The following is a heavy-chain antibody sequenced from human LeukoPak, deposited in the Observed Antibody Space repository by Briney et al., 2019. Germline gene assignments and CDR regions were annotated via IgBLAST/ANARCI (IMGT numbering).Heavy chain of an antibody. CDR1: VYTFTSYA. Sequence: ASVKVSCKASVYTFTSYAISSVRQAPGQGLEWMGWISAYNGNTNYAQKLQGRVTMTTDTSTSTAYMELRSLRSDDTAVYYCARGGRVVVITDGGGAFDIWGQGTMVTVSS. CDR2: ISAYNGNT. J-gene: IGHJ3*02. D-gene: IGHD3-22*01. CDR3: ARGGRVVVITDGGGAFDI. V-gene: IGHV1-18*01.